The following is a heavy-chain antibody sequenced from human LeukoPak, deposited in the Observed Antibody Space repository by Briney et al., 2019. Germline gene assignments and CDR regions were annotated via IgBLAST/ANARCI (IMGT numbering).Heavy chain of an antibody. CDR3: AAGEGWVFDY. Sequence: PGGSLRLSCAASGLTFSRHWMSWVRQAPGKGLEWVANIKQDGSEKYYVDSVKGRFTISRDNAKKSLSLQMNGLRVDDTAVYYCAAGEGWVFDYWGQGTLVTVSS. D-gene: IGHD1-26*01. CDR1: GLTFSRHW. V-gene: IGHV3-7*01. CDR2: IKQDGSEK. J-gene: IGHJ4*02.